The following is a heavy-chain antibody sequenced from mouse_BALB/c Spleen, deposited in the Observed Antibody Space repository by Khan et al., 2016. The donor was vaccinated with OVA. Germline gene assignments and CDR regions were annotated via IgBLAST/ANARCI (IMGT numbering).Heavy chain of an antibody. CDR1: GYTFTTYW. J-gene: IGHJ2*01. CDR3: ARDRIDY. V-gene: IGHV1-7*01. Sequence: QVQLKQSGTELAKPGASVKMSCKASGYTFTTYWMHWVKQRPGQGLEWIGYINPTSGYTDYNEKFKDKATLSADKSSSTAYMQLSSLTSEDSAVYYWARDRIDYWGQGTTLTVFS. CDR2: INPTSGYT.